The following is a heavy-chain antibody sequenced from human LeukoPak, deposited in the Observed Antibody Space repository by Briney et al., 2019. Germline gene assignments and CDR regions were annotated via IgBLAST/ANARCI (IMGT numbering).Heavy chain of an antibody. CDR1: GGSISSYY. J-gene: IGHJ5*02. CDR2: IYYSGST. V-gene: IGHV4-59*01. Sequence: SETLSLTCAVSGGSISSYYWSWIRRPPGKGLEWSGSIYYSGSTNYNPSLKSRVTISVDTSKNQFSLKLSSVTAADTAVYYCARNLAYCGGDCYGAPNWFDPSGQGTLVTVSS. D-gene: IGHD2-21*02. CDR3: ARNLAYCGGDCYGAPNWFDP.